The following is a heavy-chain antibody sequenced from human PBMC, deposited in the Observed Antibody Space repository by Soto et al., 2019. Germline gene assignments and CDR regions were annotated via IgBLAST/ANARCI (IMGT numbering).Heavy chain of an antibody. CDR3: TRMPYGDYAYYYYGMNV. V-gene: IGHV3-73*01. Sequence: EVQLVESGGGLVQPGGSLKLSCAASGFTFSGSAMHWVRQASGKGLEWVGRIRSKANSYATAYAASVKGRFTISRDDSKNTAYLQMNSLKTEDTAVYYCTRMPYGDYAYYYYGMNVWGQGTTVTVSS. CDR1: GFTFSGSA. J-gene: IGHJ6*02. CDR2: IRSKANSYAT. D-gene: IGHD4-17*01.